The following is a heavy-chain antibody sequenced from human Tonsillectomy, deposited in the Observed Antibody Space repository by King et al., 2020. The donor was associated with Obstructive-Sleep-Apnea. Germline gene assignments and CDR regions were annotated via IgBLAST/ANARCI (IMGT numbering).Heavy chain of an antibody. D-gene: IGHD6-19*01. CDR2: ISSSGNTI. CDR3: VRGGSSGWYNFDY. Sequence: VQLVESGGGLVKPGGSLRLSCAASGFTFSDYEMSWIRQAPGKGLEWVSYISSSGNTIYHADSVKGRFTISRDNAKNSLYLQMHSLRAEDTAVYYCVRGGSSGWYNFDYWGQGTLVTVSS. J-gene: IGHJ4*02. CDR1: GFTFSDYE. V-gene: IGHV3-11*01.